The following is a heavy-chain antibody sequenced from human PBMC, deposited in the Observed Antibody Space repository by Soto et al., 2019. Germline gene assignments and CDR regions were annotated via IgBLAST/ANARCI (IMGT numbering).Heavy chain of an antibody. CDR3: ARSMTTVVTLDY. CDR1: GGSISSRGYY. Sequence: SETLSLTCTVSGGSISSRGYYWSWIRQHPGKGLEWIGYIYYSGSTYYNPSLKSRVTISVDTSKNQFSLKLSSVTAADTAVYYCARSMTTVVTLDYWGQGTLVTVSS. J-gene: IGHJ4*02. D-gene: IGHD4-17*01. CDR2: IYYSGST. V-gene: IGHV4-31*03.